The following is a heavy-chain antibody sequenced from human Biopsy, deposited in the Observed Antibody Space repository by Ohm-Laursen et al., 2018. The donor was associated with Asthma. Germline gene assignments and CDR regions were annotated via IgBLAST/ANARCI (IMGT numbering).Heavy chain of an antibody. CDR2: INAGNGNT. CDR3: ARTYYDFLTGQVNDAFAT. CDR1: GYTFINYA. J-gene: IGHJ3*02. D-gene: IGHD3-9*01. V-gene: IGHV1-3*01. Sequence: ASVKVPCKASGYTFINYAIHWVRQAPGQRLEWMGWINAGNGNTKYSQKVQGRVTITRDTSASTAYMDLSSLRSEDTAVYYCARTYYDFLTGQVNDAFATWGQGTMVTVSS.